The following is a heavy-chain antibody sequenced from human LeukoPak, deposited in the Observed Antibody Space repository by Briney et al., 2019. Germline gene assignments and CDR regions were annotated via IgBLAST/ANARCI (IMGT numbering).Heavy chain of an antibody. CDR2: INHSGST. CDR1: GGSFSGYY. J-gene: IGHJ3*02. Sequence: PSETLSLTCAVYGGSFSGYYWSWIRQPPGKGLEWIGEINHSGSTNYNPSLKSRVTISVDTSKNQFSLKLSSVTAADTAVYYCARLGYTQLIVVAMIAFDIWGQGTMVTVSS. V-gene: IGHV4-34*01. CDR3: ARLGYTQLIVVAMIAFDI. D-gene: IGHD3-22*01.